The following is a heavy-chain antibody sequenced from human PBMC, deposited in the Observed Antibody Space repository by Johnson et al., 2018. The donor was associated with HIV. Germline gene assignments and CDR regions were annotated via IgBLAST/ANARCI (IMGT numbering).Heavy chain of an antibody. CDR1: GFTFSSYW. CDR3: ARDLPSNYYDSSGYYPDAFDI. CDR2: IKQDGSEK. Sequence: VQLVESGGGLVQPGGSLRLSCAASGFTFSSYWMSWVRQAPGKGLEWVANIKQDGSEKYYVDSVQGRFTISRDNAKNSLYLQMNSLRAEDTAVYYCARDLPSNYYDSSGYYPDAFDIWGQGTMVTVSS. D-gene: IGHD3-22*01. J-gene: IGHJ3*02. V-gene: IGHV3-7*01.